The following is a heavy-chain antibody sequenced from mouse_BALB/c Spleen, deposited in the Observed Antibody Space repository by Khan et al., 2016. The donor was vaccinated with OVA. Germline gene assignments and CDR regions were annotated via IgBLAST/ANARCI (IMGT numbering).Heavy chain of an antibody. D-gene: IGHD4-1*01. CDR2: ISSGGDYT. CDR3: ASHLTGSFAY. V-gene: IGHV5-6*01. CDR1: GFTFSSYS. J-gene: IGHJ3*01. Sequence: EVELVESGGDLVKPGGSLKLSCAASGFTFSSYSMSWVRQTPDKRLEWVATISSGGDYTYYPDNVKGRFTISRDNATNTLYLQMSSLKSEETAMYYCASHLTGSFAYWGQGTLVTVSA.